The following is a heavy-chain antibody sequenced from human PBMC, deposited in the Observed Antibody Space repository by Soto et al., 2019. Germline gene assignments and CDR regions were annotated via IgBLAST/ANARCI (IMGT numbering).Heavy chain of an antibody. CDR2: IDPGDSYT. D-gene: IGHD1-20*01. J-gene: IGHJ1*01. CDR1: GYRFTSYW. V-gene: IGHV5-10-1*01. CDR3: ASHSRPNNWNGGPLVK. Sequence: PGESLKISCKGSGYRFTSYWISWARQMPGKGLEWMGRIDPGDSYTNYSPSLQGHVTISADKSISTAYLQWSSLKASDTAMYYCASHSRPNNWNGGPLVKWGQGTLVTVSS.